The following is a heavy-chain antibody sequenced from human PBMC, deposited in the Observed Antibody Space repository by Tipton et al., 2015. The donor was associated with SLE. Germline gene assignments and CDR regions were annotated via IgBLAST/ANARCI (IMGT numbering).Heavy chain of an antibody. D-gene: IGHD1-26*01. J-gene: IGHJ5*02. CDR3: ARQWVGATLGWFDP. Sequence: TLSLTCTFSGGSISSHYWNWIRQPPGKGLEWIGYIHYSGNTNYNPSLKSRVTISIDTSKNQFSLILSSVTAADTAVYYCARQWVGATLGWFDPWGQGTLVTVSS. CDR2: IHYSGNT. V-gene: IGHV4-59*11. CDR1: GGSISSHY.